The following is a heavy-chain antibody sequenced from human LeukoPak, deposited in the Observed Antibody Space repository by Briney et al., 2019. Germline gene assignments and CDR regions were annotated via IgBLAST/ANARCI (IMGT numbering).Heavy chain of an antibody. CDR1: GYTFTSYY. CDR3: ARDLGQWLPQYTFDY. Sequence: PVASVKVSCKASGYTFTSYYMHWVRQAPGQGLEWMGWINPNSGGTNYAQQFQGRVTMTRDTSINTAYMELSRLRSDDTAMYYCARDLGQWLPQYTFDYWGQGTLVTVSS. V-gene: IGHV1-2*02. J-gene: IGHJ4*02. CDR2: INPNSGGT. D-gene: IGHD6-19*01.